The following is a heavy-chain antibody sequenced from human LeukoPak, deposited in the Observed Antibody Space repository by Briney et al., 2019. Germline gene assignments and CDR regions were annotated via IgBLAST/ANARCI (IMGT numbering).Heavy chain of an antibody. CDR3: AKIRPPAYDI. CDR2: ISGSDGST. D-gene: IGHD3-3*02. Sequence: GGSLRLSCVGSGFTFSSYSMNWVRQAPGKGLEWVSAISGSDGSTYYADSVKGRFTISRDNSKNTLYLQMNSLRAEDTAVYYCAKIRPPAYDIWGQGTMVTVSS. CDR1: GFTFSSYS. V-gene: IGHV3-23*01. J-gene: IGHJ3*02.